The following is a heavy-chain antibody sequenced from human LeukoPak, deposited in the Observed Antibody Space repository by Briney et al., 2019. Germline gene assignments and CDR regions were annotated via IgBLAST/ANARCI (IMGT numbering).Heavy chain of an antibody. V-gene: IGHV4-59*08. CDR1: GGSIRGYY. Sequence: PSETLSLTCNVSGGSIRGYYWSWIRQPPGKGLEWIGYIYSSGSTNYNPSLKSRVTMSVDTSKNQFSLKVSSVTAADTAVYYCARHESVHSSGYCRDWGQGTLVTVSS. D-gene: IGHD3-22*01. J-gene: IGHJ4*02. CDR3: ARHESVHSSGYCRD. CDR2: IYSSGST.